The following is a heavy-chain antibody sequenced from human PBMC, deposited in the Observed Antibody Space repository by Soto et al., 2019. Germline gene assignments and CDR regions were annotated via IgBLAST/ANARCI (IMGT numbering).Heavy chain of an antibody. J-gene: IGHJ4*02. V-gene: IGHV2-5*02. CDR1: GFSLITSGVG. Sequence: QITLKEAGPTLVKPTQTLTLTCSFSGFSLITSGVGVGWIRQPPGKALEWLALIYWDDDKGYSTSLKSRLTXPXGTPKNQGVLTMTNMDPADTATYYCAHTMAPRIFDYWGQGTLVTVSS. CDR2: IYWDDDK. CDR3: AHTMAPRIFDY.